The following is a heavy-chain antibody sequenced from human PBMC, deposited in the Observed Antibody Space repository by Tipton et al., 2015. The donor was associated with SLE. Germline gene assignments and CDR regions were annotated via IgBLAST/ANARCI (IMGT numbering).Heavy chain of an antibody. D-gene: IGHD6-19*01. CDR2: IYYSGST. J-gene: IGHJ6*02. CDR3: VGSGFFGMDV. CDR1: GGSFSGYY. V-gene: IGHV4-34*01. Sequence: TLSLTCAVYGGSFSGYYWSWIRQPPGKGLEWIGSIYYSGSTYYNPSLKSRVTISVDTSKNQFSLKLSSVTAADTAVYYCVGSGFFGMDVWGQGTTVTVSS.